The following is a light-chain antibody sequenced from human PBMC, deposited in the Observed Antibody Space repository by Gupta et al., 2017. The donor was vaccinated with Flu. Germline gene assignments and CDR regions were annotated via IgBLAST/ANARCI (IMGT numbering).Light chain of an antibody. CDR2: DNN. Sequence: QSVVTQPPSVSATPGQTVTISCFGRSSNIGSNDVFWYRQDPGAAPKLLIFDNNQRPSGVPDRFSASKSGTSASLDISGLQSEDEADYYCAVWDNSLKGLFGGGTKLTVL. CDR1: SSNIGSND. V-gene: IGLV1-44*01. J-gene: IGLJ3*02. CDR3: AVWDNSLKGL.